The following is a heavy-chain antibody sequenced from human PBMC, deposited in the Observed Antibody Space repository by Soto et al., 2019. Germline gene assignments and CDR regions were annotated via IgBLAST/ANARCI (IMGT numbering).Heavy chain of an antibody. CDR2: IYPDDSDT. J-gene: IGHJ3*02. Sequence: GESLKISCKGSGYTFTTYWIGWVRQMPGKGLEWMGIIYPDDSDTRYSPSFQGQVTISADKSITTAYLQRSSLKASDTAVYYCARHSRNYFANDAFDIWGQGTMVTVSS. CDR1: GYTFTTYW. V-gene: IGHV5-51*01. CDR3: ARHSRNYFANDAFDI. D-gene: IGHD1-7*01.